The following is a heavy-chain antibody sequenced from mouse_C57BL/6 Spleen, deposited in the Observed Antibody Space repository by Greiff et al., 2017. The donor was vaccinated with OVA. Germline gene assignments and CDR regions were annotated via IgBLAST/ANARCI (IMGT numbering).Heavy chain of an antibody. CDR3: ARGRPLTGKGHY. CDR1: GYTFTSYW. J-gene: IGHJ2*01. Sequence: QVQLQQSGAELVKPGASVKLSCKASGYTFTSYWMQWVKQRPGQGLEWIGEIDPSDSYTNYNQKFKGKATLTVDTSSSTAYMQLSSLTSEDSAVYYCARGRPLTGKGHYWGQGTTLTVSS. CDR2: IDPSDSYT. D-gene: IGHD4-1*01. V-gene: IGHV1-50*01.